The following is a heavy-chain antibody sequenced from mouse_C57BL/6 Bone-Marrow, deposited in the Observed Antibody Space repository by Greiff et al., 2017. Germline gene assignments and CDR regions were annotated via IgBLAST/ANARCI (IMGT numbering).Heavy chain of an antibody. V-gene: IGHV2-6*03. D-gene: IGHD2-4*01. CDR1: GFSLTSYG. CDR3: ARPYYYDYDGYAMDY. J-gene: IGHJ4*01. CDR2: IWSDGST. Sequence: QVQLKQSGPGLVAPSQSLSITCTVSGFSLTSYGVHWVRQPPGKGLEWLVVIWSDGSTTYNSALKSRLSISKDNSKSQVFLKMKSLQTDDTAMYYCARPYYYDYDGYAMDYWGQGTSVTVSS.